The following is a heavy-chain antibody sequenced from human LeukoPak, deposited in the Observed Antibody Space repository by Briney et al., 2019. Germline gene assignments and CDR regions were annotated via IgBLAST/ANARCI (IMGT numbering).Heavy chain of an antibody. J-gene: IGHJ4*02. CDR2: INPNSGGT. CDR3: ASVDDSSGYYDSYFDY. Sequence: GASVKVSCKASGYTFTCYYMHWVRQAPGQGLEWMGRINPNSGGTNYAQKFQGRVTMTRDTSISTAYMELSRLRSDDTAVYYCASVDDSSGYYDSYFDYWGQGTLVTVSS. CDR1: GYTFTCYY. V-gene: IGHV1-2*06. D-gene: IGHD3-22*01.